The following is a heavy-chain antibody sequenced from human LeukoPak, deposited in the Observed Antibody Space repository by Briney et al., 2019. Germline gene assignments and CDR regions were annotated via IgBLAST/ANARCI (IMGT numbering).Heavy chain of an antibody. V-gene: IGHV3-21*01. D-gene: IGHD6-6*01. Sequence: GGSLRLSCAASGFTFSSYSMNWVRQAPGKGLEWVSSISGSSSYIYYADSVKGRFTISRDNAKNSLYLQMNSLRAEDTAVYYCARDNRVLISSSTNFDYWGQGTLVTVSS. CDR2: ISGSSSYI. CDR1: GFTFSSYS. CDR3: ARDNRVLISSSTNFDY. J-gene: IGHJ4*02.